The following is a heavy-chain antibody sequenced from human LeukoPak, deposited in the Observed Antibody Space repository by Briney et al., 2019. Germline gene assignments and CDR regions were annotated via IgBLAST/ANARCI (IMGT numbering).Heavy chain of an antibody. CDR3: ARGDLVIDY. J-gene: IGHJ4*02. D-gene: IGHD2-21*01. CDR1: GFSFSNYA. V-gene: IGHV3-20*04. CDR2: INWNGGST. Sequence: GGSLRLSCAASGFSFSNYAFHWVRQAPGKGLEWISDINWNGGSTHYADSVKGRFTISRDNAKNSLYLQMNSLRVEDTAFYYCARGDLVIDYWGQGTMVTVSS.